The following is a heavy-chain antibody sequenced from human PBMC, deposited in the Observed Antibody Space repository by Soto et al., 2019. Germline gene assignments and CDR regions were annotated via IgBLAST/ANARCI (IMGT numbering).Heavy chain of an antibody. V-gene: IGHV3-49*04. Sequence: GASLRLSCTASGFTFVDYAMSWVRQAPGRGLEWVGFIRSKAFGRTTEYASSVKGRFTISRDDSKSIAYLQMNSLHTEETAVYYCTRAPRPGVTNVDYWGQGTLVTVSS. CDR2: IRSKAFGRTT. CDR1: GFTFVDYA. CDR3: TRAPRPGVTNVDY. J-gene: IGHJ4*02. D-gene: IGHD6-6*01.